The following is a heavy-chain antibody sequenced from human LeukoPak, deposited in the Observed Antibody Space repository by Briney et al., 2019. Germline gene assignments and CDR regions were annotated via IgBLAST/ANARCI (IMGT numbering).Heavy chain of an antibody. CDR2: IYPDDSNT. V-gene: IGHV5-51*01. D-gene: IGHD6-13*01. CDR1: GYNFPIYW. CDR3: ARQGAAGKYYYYYMDV. Sequence: GESLKISCQGSGYNFPIYWIGWVRQMPGQGLEWMGIIYPDDSNTIYGPSFQGQVTISADKSINTAYLEWSSLKASDTAIYYCARQGAAGKYYYYYMDVWGKGTTVTVPS. J-gene: IGHJ6*03.